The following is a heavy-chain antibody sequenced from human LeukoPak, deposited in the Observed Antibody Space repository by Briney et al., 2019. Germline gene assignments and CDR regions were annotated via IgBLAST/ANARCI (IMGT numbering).Heavy chain of an antibody. Sequence: SVKVSCKASGGTFSSYAISWVRQAPGQGLEWMGGIIPIFGTANYAQKFQGRVTITTDKSTSTAYMELSSLRSEDTAVYYCASGGLRLRGAFDYWGQGTLVTVSS. CDR2: IIPIFGTA. CDR3: ASGGLRLRGAFDY. D-gene: IGHD5-12*01. CDR1: GGTFSSYA. J-gene: IGHJ4*02. V-gene: IGHV1-69*05.